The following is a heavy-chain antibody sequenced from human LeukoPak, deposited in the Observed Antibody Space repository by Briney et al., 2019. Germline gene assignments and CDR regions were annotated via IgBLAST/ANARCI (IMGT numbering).Heavy chain of an antibody. V-gene: IGHV4-59*01. D-gene: IGHD2-8*01. Sequence: PSETLSLTCTVSGGSISSYYWSWIRQPPGKGLEWIGYIYYSGSTNYNPSLKSRVTISVDTSKNQSSLKLSSVTAADTAVYYCARDGGLYPFDYWGQGTLVTVSS. CDR1: GGSISSYY. CDR2: IYYSGST. CDR3: ARDGGLYPFDY. J-gene: IGHJ4*02.